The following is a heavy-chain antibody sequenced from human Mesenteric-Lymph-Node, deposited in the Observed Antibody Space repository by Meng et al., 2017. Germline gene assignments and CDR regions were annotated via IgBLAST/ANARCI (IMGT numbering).Heavy chain of an antibody. CDR1: GFTFSSYW. J-gene: IGHJ5*02. D-gene: IGHD3-10*01. CDR3: ARYYRDWFDP. CDR2: IKQDGSEK. Sequence: GESLKISCAASGFTFSSYWMSWVRQAPGKGLEWVANIKQDGSEKYYVDSVKGRFTISRDNAKNSLYLQMNSLRAEDTAVYYCARYYRDWFDPWGQGNLVNGAS. V-gene: IGHV3-7*01.